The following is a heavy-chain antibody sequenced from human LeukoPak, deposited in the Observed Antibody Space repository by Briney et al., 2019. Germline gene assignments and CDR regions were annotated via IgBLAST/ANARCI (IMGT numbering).Heavy chain of an antibody. Sequence: PSQTLSLTCAVSGGSISSGGYSWSWIRQPPGKGLEWIGYIYHSGSTYYNPSLKSRVTISVDRSKNQFSLKLSSVTAADTAVYYCARALGYCSSTSCYPTWGDAFDIWGQGTMVTVSS. CDR1: GGSISSGGYS. J-gene: IGHJ3*02. CDR2: IYHSGST. CDR3: ARALGYCSSTSCYPTWGDAFDI. V-gene: IGHV4-30-2*01. D-gene: IGHD2-2*03.